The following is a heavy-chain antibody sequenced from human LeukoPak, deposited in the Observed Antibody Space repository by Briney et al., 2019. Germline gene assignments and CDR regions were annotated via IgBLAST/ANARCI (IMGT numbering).Heavy chain of an antibody. D-gene: IGHD4-11*01. CDR1: GGSISSYY. J-gene: IGHJ6*03. Sequence: SETLSLTCTVSGGSISSYYWSWIRQPAGKGLEWIGRTYTSGSTNYNPSLKSRVTISVDTSKNQFSLKLSSVTAADTAVYYCARTEASNSYYYYYYMDVWGKGTTVTVSS. CDR3: ARTEASNSYYYYYYMDV. V-gene: IGHV4-4*07. CDR2: TYTSGST.